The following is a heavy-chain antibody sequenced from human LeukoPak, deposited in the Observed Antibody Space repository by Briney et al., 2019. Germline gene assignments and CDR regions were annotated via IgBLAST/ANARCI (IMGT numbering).Heavy chain of an antibody. CDR3: ARVGREVRGVIIDY. CDR2: IYHSGST. V-gene: IGHV4-38-2*02. J-gene: IGHJ4*02. CDR1: GYSISSGYY. D-gene: IGHD3-10*01. Sequence: SETLSLTCTVSGYSISSGYYWGWIRQPPGKGLEWIGSIYHSGSTSYNPSLKSRVTISVDTSKNQFSLKLSSVTAADTAVYYCARVGREVRGVIIDYWGQGTLVTVSS.